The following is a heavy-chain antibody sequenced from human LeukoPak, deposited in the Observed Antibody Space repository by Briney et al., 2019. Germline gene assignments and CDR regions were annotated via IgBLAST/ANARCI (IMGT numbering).Heavy chain of an antibody. CDR2: ISSNGGST. CDR3: VNDYCGRDCHV. V-gene: IGHV3-64D*08. D-gene: IGHD2-21*02. J-gene: IGHJ4*02. Sequence: GGSLRLSCSASGFTFSNYGIHWVRQAPGKGLEYVSGISSNGGSTYDADSVKGRFTISRENSQNTLYLQMTSLRAEDTAVYRCVNDYCGRDCHVWGQGTLDTL. CDR1: GFTFSNYG.